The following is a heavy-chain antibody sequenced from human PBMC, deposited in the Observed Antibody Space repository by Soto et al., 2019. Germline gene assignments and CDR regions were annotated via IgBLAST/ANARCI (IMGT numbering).Heavy chain of an antibody. Sequence: QVQLQESGPGLVKPSETLSLTCTVSGGSVSSGNYYWSWIRQPPGKGLEWIGCIYYSESTNYNPSLKSRVTISVDPSKNQFSLKPSSLTAAETAVYYCARDLLRQKPIGRAYIYVGQGWFDPWGQGTLVTVSS. J-gene: IGHJ5*02. CDR1: GGSVSSGNYY. V-gene: IGHV4-61*01. CDR3: ARDLLRQKPIGRAYIYVGQGWFDP. CDR2: IYYSEST. D-gene: IGHD5-18*01.